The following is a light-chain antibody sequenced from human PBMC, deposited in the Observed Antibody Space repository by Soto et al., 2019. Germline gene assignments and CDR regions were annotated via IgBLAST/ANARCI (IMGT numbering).Light chain of an antibody. CDR1: QTVSTY. V-gene: IGKV3-11*01. CDR2: DTS. CDR3: QQRSDWQYT. J-gene: IGKJ2*01. Sequence: ETVLTQSPATLSLSPGDRATLSCRASQTVSTYLAWYQHKPGQPPRLLISDTSNRATGIPARFSGSGSGTDFTLTISRLEPEDFAVYFCQQRSDWQYTFGQGTKVE.